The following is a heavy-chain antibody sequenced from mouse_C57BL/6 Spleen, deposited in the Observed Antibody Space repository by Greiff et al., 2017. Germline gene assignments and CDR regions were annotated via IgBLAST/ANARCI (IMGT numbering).Heavy chain of an antibody. CDR1: GYTFTSYW. CDR3: ERVSNNGGYAVDY. D-gene: IGHD2-5*01. V-gene: IGHV1-55*01. Sequence: VQLQQSGAELVKPGASVKMSCKASGYTFTSYWITWVKQRPGQGLEWIGDIYPGSGSTNYNEKFKSKATLTVDTSSSTAYMQLSSLTSEDSAVSNCERVSNNGGYAVDYWGQGTSVTVSS. CDR2: IYPGSGST. J-gene: IGHJ4*01.